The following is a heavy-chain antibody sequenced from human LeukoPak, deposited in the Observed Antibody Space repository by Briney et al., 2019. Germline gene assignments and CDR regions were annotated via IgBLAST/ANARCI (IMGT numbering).Heavy chain of an antibody. CDR1: GYSFSTYW. Sequence: GESLKISCKASGYSFSTYWIAWVRQMSGEGLEWLVIFYFRDSDTRYSPSLQGQLNMSVDKSISTAYLQWSSLKASDTAMYYCARLGYCSSASCYYGMDVWGQGTTVSVSS. CDR2: FYFRDSDT. J-gene: IGHJ6*02. CDR3: ARLGYCSSASCYYGMDV. D-gene: IGHD2-2*01. V-gene: IGHV5-51*01.